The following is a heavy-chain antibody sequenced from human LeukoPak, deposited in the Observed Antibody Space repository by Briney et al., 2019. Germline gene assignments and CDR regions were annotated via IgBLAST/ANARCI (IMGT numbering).Heavy chain of an antibody. J-gene: IGHJ6*02. D-gene: IGHD2-21*01. CDR3: AKDIWPSNYYYAMDV. CDR1: GFTFSSHW. Sequence: PGGSLRLSCAAPGFTFSSHWMHWVRQAPGKGLEWVAVISYDGSNKYYADSVKGRFTISRDNSKRTLYLQMNSLRAEDTAVYYCAKDIWPSNYYYAMDVWGQGTTVTVSS. CDR2: ISYDGSNK. V-gene: IGHV3-30*18.